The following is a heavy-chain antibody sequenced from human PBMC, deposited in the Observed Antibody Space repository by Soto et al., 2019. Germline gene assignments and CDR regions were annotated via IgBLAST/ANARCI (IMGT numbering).Heavy chain of an antibody. D-gene: IGHD1-1*01. CDR1: GGSISTYY. CDR2: IYYSGST. CDR3: ARLDTTRIANYYYGMDV. Sequence: PSETLSLTCTVSGGSISTYYWSWIRQPPGKGLEWIGYIYYSGSTNYNPSLKSRVTISVDTSKNQFSLKLSSVTAADTAVYYCARLDTTRIANYYYGMDVWGQGTTVTVSS. V-gene: IGHV4-59*08. J-gene: IGHJ6*02.